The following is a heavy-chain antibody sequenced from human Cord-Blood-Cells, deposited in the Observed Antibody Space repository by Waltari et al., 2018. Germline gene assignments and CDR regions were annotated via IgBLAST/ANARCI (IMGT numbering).Heavy chain of an antibody. J-gene: IGHJ4*02. CDR1: GGSISSYY. V-gene: IGHV4-4*07. CDR2: IYTSGST. D-gene: IGHD7-27*01. CDR3: ARAPGNWGIYYFDY. Sequence: QVQLQESGPGLVKPSETLSLTCTVSGGSISSYYWSWIRQPAGKGLAWIGRIYTSGSTNYNPSLKSRVTMSVDTSKNQFSLKLSSVTAADTAVYYCARAPGNWGIYYFDYWGQGTLVTVSS.